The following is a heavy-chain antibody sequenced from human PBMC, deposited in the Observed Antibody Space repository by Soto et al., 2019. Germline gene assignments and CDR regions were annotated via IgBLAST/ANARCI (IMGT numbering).Heavy chain of an antibody. D-gene: IGHD6-13*01. J-gene: IGHJ4*02. V-gene: IGHV3-74*03. Sequence: DVQLVESGGGLAQPGGSLRLSCTASRFSFSTYWMHWVRQVPGKGPVWVSRISGDGNTTTYADSVKGRFTISRDNANNILYLEMNTLRAEDTAVYHCTRGPRVDSAGTGAHWGQGTLVTVSS. CDR1: RFSFSTYW. CDR3: TRGPRVDSAGTGAH. CDR2: ISGDGNTT.